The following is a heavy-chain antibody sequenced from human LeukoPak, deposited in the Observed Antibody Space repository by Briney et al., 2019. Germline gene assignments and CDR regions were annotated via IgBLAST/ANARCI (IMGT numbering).Heavy chain of an antibody. CDR2: IYSGGNT. Sequence: PGGSLRLSCAASGFTVSSNYMSWVRQAPGKGREWVSIIYSGGNTYYADSVKGRFTISRDNSKNTLYLQMTSLRAEDTAVYYCTGVKVAGSSDYWGQGTLVTVSS. CDR3: TGVKVAGSSDY. CDR1: GFTVSSNY. V-gene: IGHV3-53*01. J-gene: IGHJ4*02. D-gene: IGHD6-19*01.